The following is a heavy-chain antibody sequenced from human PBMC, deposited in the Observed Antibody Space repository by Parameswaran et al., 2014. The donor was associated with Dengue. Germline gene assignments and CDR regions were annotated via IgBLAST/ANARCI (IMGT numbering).Heavy chain of an antibody. CDR2: IYPGDSDT. CDR3: ASSYPLERGYSY. V-gene: IGHV5-51*01. Sequence: VRQMPGKGLEWMGIIYPGDSDTRYSPSFQGQVTISADKSISTAYLQWSSLKASDTAMYYCASSYPLERGYSYWGQGTLVTVSS. D-gene: IGHD5-18*01. J-gene: IGHJ4*02.